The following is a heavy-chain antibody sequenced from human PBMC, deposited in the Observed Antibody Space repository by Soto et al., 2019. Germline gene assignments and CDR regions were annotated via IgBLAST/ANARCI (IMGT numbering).Heavy chain of an antibody. D-gene: IGHD2-8*01. J-gene: IGHJ3*02. CDR1: GDSVSSNSAA. CDR3: ARDIVLMVYAIRSAFDI. V-gene: IGHV6-1*01. Sequence: PSQTLSLTCAISGDSVSSNSAAWNWIRQSPSRGLEWLGRTYYRSKWYNDYAVSVKGRITINPDTSKNQFSLQLNSVTPEDTAVYYCARDIVLMVYAIRSAFDIWGQGTMVTVSS. CDR2: TYYRSKWYN.